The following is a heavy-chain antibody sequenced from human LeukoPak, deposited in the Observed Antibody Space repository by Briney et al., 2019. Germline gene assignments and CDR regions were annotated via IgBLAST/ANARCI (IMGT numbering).Heavy chain of an antibody. V-gene: IGHV2-5*01. D-gene: IGHD2-2*01. J-gene: IGHJ4*02. CDR3: AKRYASAWFGY. Sequence: SGPTLVKPTQTLTLTCTFSGFSLSTSGVGVGWTRQPPGKALEWLALIYWNDDKRYSPSLKSRLTITKDTSKNQVVLTMTDMDPVDTATYYCAKRYASAWFGYWGQGTLATVSS. CDR2: IYWNDDK. CDR1: GFSLSTSGVG.